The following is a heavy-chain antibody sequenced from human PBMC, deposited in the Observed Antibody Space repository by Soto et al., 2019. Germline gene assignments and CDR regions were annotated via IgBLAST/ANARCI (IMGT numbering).Heavy chain of an antibody. CDR1: GYTFTGYH. V-gene: IGHV1-2*02. Sequence: QVRLVQSGAEVKEPGDSVRVSCEASGYTFTGYHIHWVRQAPGQGLEWMGWINPKFGDTGYAQDFQGRVSMTSDMSISTVYMELSRLTSDDTAIYYCARNMDYYYGRGSGNGHGVWGQGTTVTVFS. J-gene: IGHJ6*02. CDR3: ARNMDYYYGRGSGNGHGV. CDR2: INPKFGDT. D-gene: IGHD3-10*02.